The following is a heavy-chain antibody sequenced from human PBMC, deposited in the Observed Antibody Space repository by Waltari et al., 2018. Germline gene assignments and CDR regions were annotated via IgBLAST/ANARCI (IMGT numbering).Heavy chain of an antibody. CDR1: GSNSTHSW. V-gene: IGHV5-51*01. CDR3: ARRFGLGTSADY. D-gene: IGHD3-16*01. J-gene: IGHJ4*02. Sequence: EIQLLPSGAEVKKPGQSLKIPCTWSGSNSTHSWIGWVRQMSGKGLEWMAIIYPSDSDTRYNPSFQGQVTISVDKSTRTTYLQWDSLKASDTAIYYCARRFGLGTSADYWGQGTLVTVSS. CDR2: IYPSDSDT.